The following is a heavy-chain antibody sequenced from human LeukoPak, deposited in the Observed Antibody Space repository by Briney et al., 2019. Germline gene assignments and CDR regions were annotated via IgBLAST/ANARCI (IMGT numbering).Heavy chain of an antibody. CDR1: GYTFTGYY. Sequence: ASVKVSCKASGYTFTGYYMYWVRQAPGQGLEWVGWINPNTGGTTYAQNFQRSVTMTRDTTTSTAYMKLSSLVSDDTAVDYCARTLHADTGGWDAFDIWGQGTMVTVSS. CDR3: ARTLHADTGGWDAFDI. J-gene: IGHJ3*02. V-gene: IGHV1-2*02. CDR2: INPNTGGT. D-gene: IGHD2-8*02.